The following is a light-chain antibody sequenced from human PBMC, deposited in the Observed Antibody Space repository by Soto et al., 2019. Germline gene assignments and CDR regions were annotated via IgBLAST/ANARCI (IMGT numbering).Light chain of an antibody. Sequence: EIVMTQSPATLSVSPGERATLSCRASQSVSSNLAWYQQKPGQAPRLLIYGASTRATGIPDRFSGSGSGTDFTLTISRLEPEDFATYHCQQYNTLSLTFGGGTKVDIK. V-gene: IGKV3D-15*01. CDR2: GAS. CDR1: QSVSSN. CDR3: QQYNTLSLT. J-gene: IGKJ4*01.